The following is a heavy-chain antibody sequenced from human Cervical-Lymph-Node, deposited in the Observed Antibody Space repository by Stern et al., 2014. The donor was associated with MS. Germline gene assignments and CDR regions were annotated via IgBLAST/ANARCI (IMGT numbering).Heavy chain of an antibody. CDR3: AKRVSDAFNI. D-gene: IGHD2-8*01. J-gene: IGHJ3*02. V-gene: IGHV5-51*03. CDR1: GSSFTTYW. Sequence: EVQLLESGAEVKKPGESLKISCKDFGSSFTTYWLGWVRQMPGKGLEWMGVIFTGDSDPTYSPTFQGQVTMSADKSTSTAYLQWRSLRASDTAMYYCAKRVSDAFNIWGQGTMVTVSS. CDR2: IFTGDSDP.